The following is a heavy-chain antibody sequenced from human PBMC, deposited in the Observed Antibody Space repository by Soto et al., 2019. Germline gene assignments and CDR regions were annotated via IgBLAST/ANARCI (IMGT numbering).Heavy chain of an antibody. D-gene: IGHD3-10*01. J-gene: IGHJ3*02. V-gene: IGHV1-69*13. CDR3: ARDRYYGSIFAFDI. CDR2: IIPIFGTA. CDR1: GGTFSSYA. Sequence: GASVKVSFKASGGTFSSYAISWVRQAPGQGLEWMGRIIPIFGTANFAQKFQGRVTITAEESTSTAYMELSSLRSEDTAVYYCARDRYYGSIFAFDIWGQGTIVTVSS.